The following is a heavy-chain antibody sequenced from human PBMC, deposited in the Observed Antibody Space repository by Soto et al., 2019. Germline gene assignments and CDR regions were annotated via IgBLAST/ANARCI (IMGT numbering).Heavy chain of an antibody. Sequence: GGSLRLSCAASGFTFSSYAMSWVRQAPGKGLEWVSAISGSGGSTYYADSVKGRFTISRDNSKNTLYLQMNSLRAEDTAVYYFAKDRSNNWNYDDAFDIWGQGTMVTVS. D-gene: IGHD1-7*01. CDR1: GFTFSSYA. V-gene: IGHV3-23*01. CDR3: AKDRSNNWNYDDAFDI. J-gene: IGHJ3*02. CDR2: ISGSGGST.